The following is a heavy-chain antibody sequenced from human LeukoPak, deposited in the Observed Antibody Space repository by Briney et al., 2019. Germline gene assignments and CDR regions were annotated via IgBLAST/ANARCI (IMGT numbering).Heavy chain of an antibody. Sequence: GGSLRLSCAASGFTFSSYSMNWVRQAPGKGLEWVSSISSSSSYIYYADSVKGRFTISRDNAKNSLYLQMNSPTADDTAVHYCVRAYHPGGWFDPWGQGTLVTVSS. CDR2: ISSSSSYI. CDR1: GFTFSSYS. D-gene: IGHD2-21*01. V-gene: IGHV3-21*01. CDR3: VRAYHPGGWFDP. J-gene: IGHJ5*02.